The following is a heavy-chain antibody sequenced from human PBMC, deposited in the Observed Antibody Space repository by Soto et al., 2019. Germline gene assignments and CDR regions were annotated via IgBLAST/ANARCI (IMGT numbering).Heavy chain of an antibody. Sequence: QVQLVESGGGVVQPGRSLRLSCAASGFTFSSYGMHWVRQAPGKGLEWVAVISYDGSNKYYADSVKGRFTISRDNSKNTRYLQMNSLRAEDTAVYYCAKGTPYDSSGYTDYWGQGTLVTVSS. CDR1: GFTFSSYG. J-gene: IGHJ4*02. CDR3: AKGTPYDSSGYTDY. D-gene: IGHD3-22*01. V-gene: IGHV3-30*18. CDR2: ISYDGSNK.